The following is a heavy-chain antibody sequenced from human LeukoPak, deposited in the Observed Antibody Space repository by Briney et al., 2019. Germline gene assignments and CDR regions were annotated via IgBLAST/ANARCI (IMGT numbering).Heavy chain of an antibody. CDR1: GFIFKDFA. CDR2: ISGHGGAT. D-gene: IGHD2-15*01. CDR3: AKDPRWELLLGDYLEH. J-gene: IGHJ1*01. V-gene: IGHV3-23*01. Sequence: GGSLRLSCVASGFIFKDFAMTWVRQAPGKGLEWVSAISGHGGATQYAESVRGRFSISRNNSKKTLYLQMDNLRAEDTGIYFCAKDPRWELLLGDYLEHWGQGTVVTVSS.